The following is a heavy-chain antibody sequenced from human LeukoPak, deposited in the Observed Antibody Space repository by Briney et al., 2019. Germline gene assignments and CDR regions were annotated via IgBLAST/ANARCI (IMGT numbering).Heavy chain of an antibody. D-gene: IGHD4-23*01. CDR3: KRRDSYGGSPLFACAI. Sequence: PGGSLRLSCAASGFTFSSYAMHWVRQAPGKGLEWMAAITYDGGIKLCADSVKGRFTISRDNSKNTLYLQMNSLRAEDAAVYYSKRRDSYGGSPLFACAIGGQGTMTPVSS. J-gene: IGHJ3*02. CDR2: ITYDGGIK. CDR1: GFTFSSYA. V-gene: IGHV3-30-3*01.